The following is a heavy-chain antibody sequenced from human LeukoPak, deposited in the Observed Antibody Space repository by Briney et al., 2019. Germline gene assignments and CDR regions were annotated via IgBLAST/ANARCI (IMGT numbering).Heavy chain of an antibody. CDR3: ARALRSGYQDLDY. J-gene: IGHJ4*02. V-gene: IGHV3-30-3*01. Sequence: PGGSLRLSCAASGFTFSSYAMHWVRQAPGKGLEWVAVISYDGSNKYYADSVKGRFTISRDNSKNTLYLQMNSLRAEDTAVYYCARALRSGYQDLDYWGQGTLVTVSS. CDR2: ISYDGSNK. D-gene: IGHD3-3*01. CDR1: GFTFSSYA.